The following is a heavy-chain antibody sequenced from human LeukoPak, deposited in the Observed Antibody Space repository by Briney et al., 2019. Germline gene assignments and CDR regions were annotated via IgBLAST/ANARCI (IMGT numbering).Heavy chain of an antibody. CDR3: ARREPQGCSGTSCFAGPVGH. J-gene: IGHJ4*02. D-gene: IGHD2-2*01. CDR2: LDGYGSNS. CDR1: EFTFSNYW. V-gene: IGHV3-74*01. Sequence: GGSLRLSCAASEFTFSNYWMLWVRQAPGKGLVWVSRLDGYGSNSFYADSVKGRFTVSRDNAKNTLYLQMNSLRAEDTAVYYCARREPQGCSGTSCFAGPVGHWGQGTLVTVSS.